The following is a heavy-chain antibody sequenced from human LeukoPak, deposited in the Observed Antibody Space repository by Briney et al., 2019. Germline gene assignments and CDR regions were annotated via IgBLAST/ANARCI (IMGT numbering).Heavy chain of an antibody. CDR3: ARYGGYSGYDPATDAFDI. J-gene: IGHJ3*02. CDR1: GGSISSGGYY. Sequence: PSQTLSLACTVSGGSISSGGYYWSWIRQHPGKGPEWIGYIYYSGSTYYNPSLKSRVTISVDTAKNQFSLKLSSVTAADTAVYYCARYGGYSGYDPATDAFDIWGQGTMVTVSS. D-gene: IGHD5-12*01. CDR2: IYYSGST. V-gene: IGHV4-31*03.